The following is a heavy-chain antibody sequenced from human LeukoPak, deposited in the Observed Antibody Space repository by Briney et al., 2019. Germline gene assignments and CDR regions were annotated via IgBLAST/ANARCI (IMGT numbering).Heavy chain of an antibody. Sequence: GGALRLSCAASGFTFSSYWMSWVRQAPGKGLEWGANIKQDGSEKYDVDSVKGRFTISRDNAKNSLYLQMNSLRAEDTAVYYCARDRGKYCSSTSCYPSGAFDIWGQGTMVTVSS. V-gene: IGHV3-7*01. CDR3: ARDRGKYCSSTSCYPSGAFDI. CDR1: GFTFSSYW. CDR2: IKQDGSEK. J-gene: IGHJ3*02. D-gene: IGHD2-2*01.